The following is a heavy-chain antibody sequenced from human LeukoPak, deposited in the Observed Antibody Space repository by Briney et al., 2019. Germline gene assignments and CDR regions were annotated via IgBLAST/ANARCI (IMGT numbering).Heavy chain of an antibody. CDR3: ARGRGGRLSASNWLDT. CDR2: IYSNGET. J-gene: IGHJ5*02. CDR1: GDSLSSGDYY. V-gene: IGHV4-61*02. D-gene: IGHD2/OR15-2a*01. Sequence: SETLSLTCIVSGDSLSSGDYYWTWIRQPAGKGLEWIGRIYSNGETNYNPSLKSRVTILLDTSKNHFSVSLSSVTATDTAIYFCARGRGGRLSASNWLDTWGQGILVTVSS.